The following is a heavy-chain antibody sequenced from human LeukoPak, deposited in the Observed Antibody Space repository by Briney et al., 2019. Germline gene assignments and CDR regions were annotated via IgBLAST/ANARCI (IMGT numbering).Heavy chain of an antibody. CDR1: GGSISSYY. V-gene: IGHV4-59*01. CDR2: IYYSGST. D-gene: IGHD3-9*01. J-gene: IGHJ6*02. CDR3: AREEVDRGYYDILTGYYPYYYYGMDV. Sequence: PSETLSLTCTVSGGSISSYYWSWIRQPPGKGLEWIGYIYYSGSTNYNPSLKSRVTISVDTSKNQFSLKLSSVTAADTAVYYCAREEVDRGYYDILTGYYPYYYYGMDVWGQGTTVTVSS.